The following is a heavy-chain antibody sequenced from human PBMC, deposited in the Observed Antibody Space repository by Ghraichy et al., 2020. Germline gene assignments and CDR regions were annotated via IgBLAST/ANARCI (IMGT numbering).Heavy chain of an antibody. CDR2: IYYSGST. CDR3: AGARGSYFTSTRYGMDV. V-gene: IGHV4-31*03. J-gene: IGHJ6*02. Sequence: SETLSPTCTVSGGSISSGGYYWSWIRQHPGKGLEWIGYIYYSGSTYYNPSLKSRVTISVDTSKNQFSLKLSSVTAADTAVYYCAGARGSYFTSTRYGMDVWGQGTTVTVSS. D-gene: IGHD1-26*01. CDR1: GGSISSGGYY.